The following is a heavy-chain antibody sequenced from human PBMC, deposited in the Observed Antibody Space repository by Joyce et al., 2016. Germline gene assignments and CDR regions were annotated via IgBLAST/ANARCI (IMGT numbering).Heavy chain of an antibody. D-gene: IGHD2-2*01. CDR1: GFPFSDYY. Sequence: QVQLVESGGGLIKTGGFLRLSCAASGFPFSDYYMSWIRQAPGEGLEWFSDISSTGSTIYYADSGKCRFTMSRNNAKNSLYLQMNSLRAEDTAVYYCARGPGYCSTTTCSPGDGMDVWGQGTTVTVSS. CDR2: ISSTGSTI. CDR3: ARGPGYCSTTTCSPGDGMDV. J-gene: IGHJ6*02. V-gene: IGHV3-11*01.